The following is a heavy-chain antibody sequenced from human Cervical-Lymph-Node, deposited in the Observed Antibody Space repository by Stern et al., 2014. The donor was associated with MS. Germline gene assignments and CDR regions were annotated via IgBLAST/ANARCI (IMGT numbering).Heavy chain of an antibody. J-gene: IGHJ6*02. Sequence: QVQLGESGAEVKKPGSSVKVSCKASGDTLSSFAISWVRPAPGQGLEWMGGIIPIFGTSNYAEKFQGRVTITADESTSTVYMELSSLRSEDTAVYYCARDNHDNGMDVWGQGTTVTVSS. V-gene: IGHV1-69*01. CDR1: GDTLSSFA. CDR2: IIPIFGTS. D-gene: IGHD1-1*01. CDR3: ARDNHDNGMDV.